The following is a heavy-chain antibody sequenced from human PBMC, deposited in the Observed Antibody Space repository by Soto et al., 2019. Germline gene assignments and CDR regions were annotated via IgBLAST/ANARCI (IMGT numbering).Heavy chain of an antibody. Sequence: ASVKVSCKVSGYTLTELSMHWVRQAPGKGLEWMGGFDPEDGETIYAQKFQGRVTMTEDTSTDTAYMELSSLRSEDTAVYYCATDAWVAAKGHYYGMDVWGQGTTVTVSS. CDR1: GYTLTELS. CDR3: ATDAWVAAKGHYYGMDV. V-gene: IGHV1-24*01. D-gene: IGHD2-15*01. CDR2: FDPEDGET. J-gene: IGHJ6*02.